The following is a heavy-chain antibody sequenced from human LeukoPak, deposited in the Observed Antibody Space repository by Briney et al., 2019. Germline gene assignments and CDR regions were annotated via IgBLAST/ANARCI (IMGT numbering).Heavy chain of an antibody. CDR2: INPNSGGT. V-gene: IGHV1-2*02. CDR3: ARDVRCGDCYPPGAFDI. D-gene: IGHD2-21*02. J-gene: IGHJ3*02. CDR1: GGTFSSYA. Sequence: ASVKVSCKASGGTFSSYAFNWVRQAPGQGLEWMGWINPNSGGTNYAQKFQGRVTMTRDTSISTAYMELSRLRSDDTAVYYCARDVRCGDCYPPGAFDIWGQGTMVTVSS.